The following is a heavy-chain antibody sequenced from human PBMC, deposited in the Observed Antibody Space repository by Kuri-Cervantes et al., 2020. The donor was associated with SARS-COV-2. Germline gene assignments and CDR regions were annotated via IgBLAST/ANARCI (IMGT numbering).Heavy chain of an antibody. CDR2: ISSSGSTI. CDR1: GFTFSDYY. D-gene: IGHD2-15*01. J-gene: IGHJ6*03. Sequence: GESLKISCAASGFTFSDYYMSWIRQAPGKGLEWVSYISSSGSTIYYADSVKGQFTISRDNSKNTLYLQMNSLRAEDTAMYYCAKGGYCSATLCFFRYYMDVWGKGTTVTVSS. V-gene: IGHV3-11*04. CDR3: AKGGYCSATLCFFRYYMDV.